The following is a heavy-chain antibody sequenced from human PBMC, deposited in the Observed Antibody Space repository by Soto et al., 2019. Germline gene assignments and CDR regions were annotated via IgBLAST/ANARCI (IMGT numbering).Heavy chain of an antibody. D-gene: IGHD6-13*01. CDR2: INHGGST. J-gene: IGHJ4*02. CDR3: GRGGIAAARDFDY. Sequence: PSETLSLTCAVYGGSFSGYYWSWIRQPPGKGLEWIGEINHGGSTNYNPSLKSRVTISVDTSKNQFSLKLSSVTAADTAVYYWGRGGIAAARDFDYWGQGTLVTVSS. CDR1: GGSFSGYY. V-gene: IGHV4-34*01.